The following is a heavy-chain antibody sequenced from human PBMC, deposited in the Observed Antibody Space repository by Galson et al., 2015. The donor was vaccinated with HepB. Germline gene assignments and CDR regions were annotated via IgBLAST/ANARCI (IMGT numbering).Heavy chain of an antibody. V-gene: IGHV4-34*01. D-gene: IGHD4-17*01. CDR2: INHSGST. J-gene: IGHJ4*02. CDR1: GGSFSDYY. Sequence: TLSLTCAVYGGSFSDYYWSWIRQPPGKGLEWIGEINHSGSTNYNPSLKSRVTISVDTSKNQFSLKLSSMTAADTAVYYCARGAYGDSDPSWCFDYWGQGTLVTVSS. CDR3: ARGAYGDSDPSWCFDY.